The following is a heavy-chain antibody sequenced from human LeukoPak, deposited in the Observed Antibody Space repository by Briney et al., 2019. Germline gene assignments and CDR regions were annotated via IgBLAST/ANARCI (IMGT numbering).Heavy chain of an antibody. V-gene: IGHV4-4*02. J-gene: IGHJ3*02. CDR2: IYHSGTT. Sequence: SETLSLTCAVSGGSFSNSNWWSWVRQSPGKGLEWIGEIYHSGTTNYNPSLKSRVTISVDTSKNQFSLKLSSVTAADTAVYYCARSPNFYYDGSGSFDIWGQGTMVTVSS. D-gene: IGHD3-22*01. CDR3: ARSPNFYYDGSGSFDI. CDR1: GGSFSNSNW.